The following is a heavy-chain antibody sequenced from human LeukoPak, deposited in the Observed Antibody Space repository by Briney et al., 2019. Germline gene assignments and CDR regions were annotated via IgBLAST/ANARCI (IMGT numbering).Heavy chain of an antibody. J-gene: IGHJ4*02. Sequence: GASVKVSCKASGYTFTSYGISWVQQAPGQGLEWMGKINPSGGDTVYAQKFQARVTMTRDTSTSTVYMELGSLRSEDTAVYYCARPPYYYDSSGPWDYWGQGTLVTVSS. CDR2: INPSGGDT. D-gene: IGHD3-22*01. CDR3: ARPPYYYDSSGPWDY. V-gene: IGHV1-46*01. CDR1: GYTFTSYG.